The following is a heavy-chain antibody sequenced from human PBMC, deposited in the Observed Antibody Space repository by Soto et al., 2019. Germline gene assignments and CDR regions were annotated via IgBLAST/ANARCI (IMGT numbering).Heavy chain of an antibody. CDR2: IYSGGST. J-gene: IGHJ6*03. CDR3: ARVIRERRYYYYYYYMDV. Sequence: GGSLRLSCAASGFTVSSNYMSWVRQAPGKGLEWVSVIYSGGSTYYADSVKGRFTISRDNSKNTLYLQMNSLRAEDTAVYYCARVIRERRYYYYYYYMDVWGKGTTVTVSS. V-gene: IGHV3-66*01. D-gene: IGHD1-1*01. CDR1: GFTVSSNY.